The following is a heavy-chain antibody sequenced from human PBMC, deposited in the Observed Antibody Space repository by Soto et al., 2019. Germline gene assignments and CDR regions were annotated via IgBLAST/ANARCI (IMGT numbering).Heavy chain of an antibody. V-gene: IGHV3-9*01. CDR1: GFIFGNSG. D-gene: IGHD2-21*01. CDR3: VKAGVRDLIVEVPVYFDI. Sequence: EVQLVESGGGLVQPGRSLRLSCAASGFIFGNSGLHRGRQAPGKGLEWVSGISWNSGNIGYADSVKGRFSISRDNAKKSLYLQMNSLRPDDTAFYFCVKAGVRDLIVEVPVYFDIWGLGTLVTVSS. J-gene: IGHJ4*02. CDR2: ISWNSGNI.